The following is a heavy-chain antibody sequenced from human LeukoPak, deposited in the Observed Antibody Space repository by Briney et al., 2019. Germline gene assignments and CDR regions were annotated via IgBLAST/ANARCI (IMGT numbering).Heavy chain of an antibody. CDR1: GFTVSSNY. CDR2: IYSAGST. V-gene: IGHV3-53*01. D-gene: IGHD3-10*01. Sequence: GGSLILSCAASGFTVSSNYMSWVRQTPGKGLEWVSIIYSAGSTYYADSVRGRFTISRDSSKNTVCLQMNSLRAEDTAVYYCASGGMGARKYYSDPFHYWGQGTLVTVSS. J-gene: IGHJ4*02. CDR3: ASGGMGARKYYSDPFHY.